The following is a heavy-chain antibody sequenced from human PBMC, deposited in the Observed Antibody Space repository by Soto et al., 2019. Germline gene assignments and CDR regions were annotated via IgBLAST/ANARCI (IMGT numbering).Heavy chain of an antibody. J-gene: IGHJ3*02. CDR1: GGTFSSYA. CDR2: IIPIFGTA. Sequence: QVQLEQSGAEVKKPGSSVKVSCKASGGTFSSYAISWVRQAPGQGLEWMGGIIPIFGTANYAQKFQGRVTITADESTSTAYMELSSLRSEDTAVYYCARDMFYYDSSGYYARKHAFDIWGQGTMVTVSS. D-gene: IGHD3-22*01. CDR3: ARDMFYYDSSGYYARKHAFDI. V-gene: IGHV1-69*01.